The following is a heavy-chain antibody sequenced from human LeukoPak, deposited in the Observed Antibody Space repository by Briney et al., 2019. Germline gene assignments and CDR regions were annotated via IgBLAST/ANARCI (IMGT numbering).Heavy chain of an antibody. J-gene: IGHJ6*02. Sequence: RTSETLSLTCTVSGDSISNYYWSWIRQPPGKGLEWIGSISYSGSTNYNPSLKSRVTISVDTSKNQFSLEPSSVTAADTAVYYCARRSDYTTGRYGMDVWGQGATVTVSS. CDR1: GDSISNYY. D-gene: IGHD4-11*01. V-gene: IGHV4-59*08. CDR2: ISYSGST. CDR3: ARRSDYTTGRYGMDV.